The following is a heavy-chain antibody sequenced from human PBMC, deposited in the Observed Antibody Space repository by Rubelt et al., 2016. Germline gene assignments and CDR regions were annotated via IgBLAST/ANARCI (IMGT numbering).Heavy chain of an antibody. D-gene: IGHD2-2*01. CDR2: IRSKANSYAT. Sequence: LVGSGGGLVQPGGSLKLSCAASGFTFSGSAMHWVRQASGKGLEWVGRIRSKANSYATAYAASVKGRFTISRDDSKNTAYLQMNSLRAEDTAVYYCARDRSSTSLDVWGQGTTVTVSS. CDR1: GFTFSGSA. V-gene: IGHV3-73*01. J-gene: IGHJ6*02. CDR3: ARDRSSTSLDV.